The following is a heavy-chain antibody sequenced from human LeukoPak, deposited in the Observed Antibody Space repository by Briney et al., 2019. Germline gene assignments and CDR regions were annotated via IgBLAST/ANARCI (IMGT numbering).Heavy chain of an antibody. CDR2: INHSGST. Sequence: SETLSLTRAVYGGSFSGYYWSWIRQPPGKGLEWIGEINHSGSTNYNPSLKSRVTISVDTSKNQFSLKLSSVTAADTAVYYCARGLDIVVVPAASWFDPWGQGTLVTVSS. D-gene: IGHD2-2*03. CDR3: ARGLDIVVVPAASWFDP. CDR1: GGSFSGYY. V-gene: IGHV4-34*01. J-gene: IGHJ5*02.